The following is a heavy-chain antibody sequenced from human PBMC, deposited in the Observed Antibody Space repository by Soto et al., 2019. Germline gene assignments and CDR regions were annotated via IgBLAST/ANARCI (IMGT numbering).Heavy chain of an antibody. D-gene: IGHD2-21*02. CDR3: ARHPSDFWFDP. V-gene: IGHV4-39*01. CDR2: IYYSGST. Sequence: SETLSLTCTVSGGSISSSSYFWGWIRQPPGKGLEWIGSIYYSGSTYYNPSLKSRVTVSVDTSKDQFSLKLSSVTAADTAVYYCARHPSDFWFDPWGQGTLVTVSS. J-gene: IGHJ5*02. CDR1: GGSISSSSYF.